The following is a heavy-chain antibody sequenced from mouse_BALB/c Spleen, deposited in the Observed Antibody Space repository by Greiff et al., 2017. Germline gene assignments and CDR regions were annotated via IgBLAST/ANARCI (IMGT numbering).Heavy chain of an antibody. J-gene: IGHJ4*01. CDR2: IYPGNSDT. CDR3: TGFYYGNYYYYAMDY. D-gene: IGHD2-1*01. V-gene: IGHV1-5*01. CDR1: GYTFTSYW. Sequence: VQLKQSGTVLARPGASVKMSCKASGYTFTSYWMHWVKQRPGQGLEWIGAIYPGNSDTSYNQKFKGKAKLTAVTSTSTAYMELSSLTNEDSAVYYCTGFYYGNYYYYAMDYWGQGTSVTVSS.